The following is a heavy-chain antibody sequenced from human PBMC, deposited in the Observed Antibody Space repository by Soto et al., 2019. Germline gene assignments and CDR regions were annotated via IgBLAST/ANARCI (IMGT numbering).Heavy chain of an antibody. V-gene: IGHV3-23*01. CDR3: AKDRRAGGNYGFYSDF. CDR1: GFTFSSYG. D-gene: IGHD1-7*01. J-gene: IGHJ4*02. Sequence: GGSLRLSCAASGFTFSSYGMTWVRQAPGKGLEWVSFSSATGAGTYYAGSVKGRFTISRDNSKNTLYLQMTSLRADDTAVYYCAKDRRAGGNYGFYSDFWGQGALVTVSS. CDR2: SSATGAGT.